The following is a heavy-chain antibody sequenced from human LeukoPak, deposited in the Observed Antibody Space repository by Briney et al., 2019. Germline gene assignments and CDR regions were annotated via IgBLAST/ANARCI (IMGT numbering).Heavy chain of an antibody. J-gene: IGHJ5*02. CDR3: ARQPNWNDLGRFDP. Sequence: PGGSLRPSCSASGFSFSTYAMSWVRQAPGKGLNGVSRITGTGSTTQYAESVKGRFTISRDNSRNTLYLQMNSLRVEDTAVYYCARQPNWNDLGRFDPWGQGTLVTVSS. D-gene: IGHD1-1*01. CDR1: GFSFSTYA. CDR2: ITGTGSTT. V-gene: IGHV3-23*01.